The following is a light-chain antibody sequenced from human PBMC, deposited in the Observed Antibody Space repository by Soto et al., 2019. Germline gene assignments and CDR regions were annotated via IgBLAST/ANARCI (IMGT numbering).Light chain of an antibody. V-gene: IGLV2-14*01. CDR2: EVT. Sequence: QSALTQPASVSGSPGQSIAISCTGTSSDVGGYDYVSWYQQQPDKAPKLMIYEVTKRPSGVSNRFSGSKSGNTASLTISGLQSEDEADYYCSSHTSGSTRVFGTGTKVPVL. CDR1: SSDVGGYDY. J-gene: IGLJ1*01. CDR3: SSHTSGSTRV.